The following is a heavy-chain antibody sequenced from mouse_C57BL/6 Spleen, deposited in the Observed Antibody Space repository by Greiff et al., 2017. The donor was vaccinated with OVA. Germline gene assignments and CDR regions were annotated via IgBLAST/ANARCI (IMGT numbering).Heavy chain of an antibody. CDR1: GFSLTSYG. V-gene: IGHV2-2*01. CDR2: IWSGGST. D-gene: IGHD2-13*01. J-gene: IGHJ4*01. Sequence: VQLVEPGPGLVQPSQSLSITCTVSGFSLTSYGVHWVRQSPGQGLEWLGVIWSGGSTAYNAAFISRLSISKDNSKSQVFFKMNSLQADDTAIYYCARTDDYAYGMDYWGQGTSVTVSS. CDR3: ARTDDYAYGMDY.